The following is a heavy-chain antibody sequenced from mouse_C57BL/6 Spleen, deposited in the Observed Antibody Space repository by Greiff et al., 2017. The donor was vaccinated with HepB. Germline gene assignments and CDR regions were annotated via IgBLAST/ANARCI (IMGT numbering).Heavy chain of an antibody. D-gene: IGHD2-3*01. V-gene: IGHV1-18*01. J-gene: IGHJ1*03. CDR2: INPNNGGT. CDR1: GYTFTDYN. Sequence: VQLKESGPELVKPGASVKIPCKASGYTFTDYNMDWVKQSHGKSLEWIGDINPNNGGTIYNQKFKGKATLTVDKSSSTAYMELRSLTSEDTAVYYCALRRDGHWYFDVWGTGTTVTVSS. CDR3: ALRRDGHWYFDV.